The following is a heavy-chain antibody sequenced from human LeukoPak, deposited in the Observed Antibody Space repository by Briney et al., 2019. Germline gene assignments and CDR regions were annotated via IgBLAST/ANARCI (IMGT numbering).Heavy chain of an antibody. CDR2: VNPSSISA. V-gene: IGHV1-46*01. J-gene: IGHJ6*02. CDR1: GYTVTNYY. Sequence: ASVKVSCKASGYTVTNYYMHWVRQAPGQGLEWMGIVNPSSISASYAQKFQGRVTMTRDTSTSTVSMELSSLRSDDTAVYYCVSVYQHGMDVWGQGTTVTVSS. D-gene: IGHD2-2*01. CDR3: VSVYQHGMDV.